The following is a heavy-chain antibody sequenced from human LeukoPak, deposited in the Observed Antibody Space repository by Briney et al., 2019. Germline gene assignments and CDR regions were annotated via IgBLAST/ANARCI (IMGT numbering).Heavy chain of an antibody. D-gene: IGHD3-10*01. CDR1: GFTFSSYW. CDR3: ARGSYGSGSYSNYYYYGMDV. Sequence: GGALMLSCSASGFTFSSYWMSWVRQAPGKGLERVANIKQDGSEKYYVDSVKGRFTISRDNAKNSLYLEMNSLRAEATAVYYCARGSYGSGSYSNYYYYGMDVWGQGTTVTVSS. V-gene: IGHV3-7*01. J-gene: IGHJ6*02. CDR2: IKQDGSEK.